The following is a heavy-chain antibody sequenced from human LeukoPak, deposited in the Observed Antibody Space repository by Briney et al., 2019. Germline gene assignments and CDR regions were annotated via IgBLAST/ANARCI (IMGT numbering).Heavy chain of an antibody. CDR1: GFTFSNAW. D-gene: IGHD2-2*01. J-gene: IGHJ5*02. V-gene: IGHV3-15*01. Sequence: GGSLRLSCAASGFTFSNAWMSWVRQAPGKGLEWVGRIKSKTDGGTTDYAAPVTWRFTISRDDSKNTLYLQMSSLKTDDTAVYYCTSYCSSTSCYPFDPWGQGTLGTVSS. CDR3: TSYCSSTSCYPFDP. CDR2: IKSKTDGGTT.